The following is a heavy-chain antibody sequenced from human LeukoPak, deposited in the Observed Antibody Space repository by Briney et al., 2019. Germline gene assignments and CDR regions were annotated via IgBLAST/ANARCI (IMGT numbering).Heavy chain of an antibody. D-gene: IGHD1-20*01. CDR2: INSDGSST. J-gene: IGHJ4*02. Sequence: GGSLRLSCAASGFTLSSYWMHWVRQAPGKGLVWVSRINSDGSSTSYADSVKGRFTISRDNAKNTLYLQMNSLRAEDTAVYYCASITGTTRFDYWGQGTLVTVSS. V-gene: IGHV3-74*01. CDR1: GFTLSSYW. CDR3: ASITGTTRFDY.